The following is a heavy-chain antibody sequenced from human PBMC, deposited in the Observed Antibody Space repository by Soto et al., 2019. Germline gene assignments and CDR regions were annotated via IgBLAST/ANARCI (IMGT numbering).Heavy chain of an antibody. D-gene: IGHD5-12*01. CDR1: GYSFTSYW. J-gene: IGHJ6*02. V-gene: IGHV5-51*01. CDR2: IYPGDSDT. Sequence: PGESLKISCKGSGYSFTSYWIGWVRQMPGKGLEWMGIIYPGDSDTRYSPSFQGQVTISADKSISTAYLQWSSLKASDTAMYYCARHSYGRGREGYNSRYYYGMDVWGQGTTVTVSS. CDR3: ARHSYGRGREGYNSRYYYGMDV.